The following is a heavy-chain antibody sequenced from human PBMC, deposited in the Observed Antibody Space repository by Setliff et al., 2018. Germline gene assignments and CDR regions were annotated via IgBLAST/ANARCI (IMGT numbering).Heavy chain of an antibody. Sequence: ASVKVSCKASGYTFTGYYMHWVRQAPGQGLEWMGWINPNSGGTNYAQKFQGWVTMTRDTSISTAYMELSRLRSDDTAVHYCARGPRITIFGVVSLSLYGIDVWGQGTTVTVSS. CDR1: GYTFTGYY. CDR2: INPNSGGT. D-gene: IGHD3-3*01. J-gene: IGHJ6*02. V-gene: IGHV1-2*04. CDR3: ARGPRITIFGVVSLSLYGIDV.